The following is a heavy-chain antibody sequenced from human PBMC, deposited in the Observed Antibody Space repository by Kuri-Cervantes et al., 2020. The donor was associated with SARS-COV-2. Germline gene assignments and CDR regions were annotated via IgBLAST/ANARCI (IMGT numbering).Heavy chain of an antibody. CDR1: GESFSGYY. CDR3: ARDYDFWSGSGAFDI. CDR2: IYTSGST. V-gene: IGHV4-59*10. J-gene: IGHJ3*02. Sequence: GSLRLSCAFYGESFSGYYWNWIRQSPGKGLEWIGRIYTSGSTNYNPSLKSRVTMSVDTSKNQFSLKLSSVTAADTAVYYCARDYDFWSGSGAFDIWGQGTMVTVSS. D-gene: IGHD3-3*01.